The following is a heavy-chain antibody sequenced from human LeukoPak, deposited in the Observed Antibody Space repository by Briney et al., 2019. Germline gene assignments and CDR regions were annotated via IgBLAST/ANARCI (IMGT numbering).Heavy chain of an antibody. CDR1: GYTFTGYY. V-gene: IGHV1-2*02. J-gene: IGHJ4*02. CDR3: ALLYDILTGYSNFDY. Sequence: ASVKVSCKASGYTFTGYYMHWVRQAPGQGLEWMGWINPNSGGTNYAQKFQGRVTMTRDTPISTAYMQLSRLRSDDTAVYYCALLYDILTGYSNFDYWGQGTLVTVSP. D-gene: IGHD3-9*01. CDR2: INPNSGGT.